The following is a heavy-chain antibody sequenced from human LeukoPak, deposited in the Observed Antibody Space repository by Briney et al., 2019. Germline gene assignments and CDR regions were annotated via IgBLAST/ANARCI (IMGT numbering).Heavy chain of an antibody. J-gene: IGHJ6*02. Sequence: GASVKVSCEASRYSFVSYDINWVRQAAGQGLEWMGWMNPNTGKAAFTEKFQGRVTLTRDTSLETAYMELTSLTFEDTAIYYCARDYFGSGSSGAFYSGIDVWGQGTTVTVSS. D-gene: IGHD3-10*01. CDR3: ARDYFGSGSSGAFYSGIDV. V-gene: IGHV1-8*01. CDR2: MNPNTGKA. CDR1: RYSFVSYD.